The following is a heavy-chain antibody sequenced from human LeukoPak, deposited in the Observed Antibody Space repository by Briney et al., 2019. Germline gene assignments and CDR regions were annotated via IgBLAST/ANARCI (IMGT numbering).Heavy chain of an antibody. J-gene: IGHJ6*03. CDR2: MNPSGST. CDR1: GGSFSGYY. CDR3: ARGRQDVTMIVVVMTAVSYYLDV. V-gene: IGHV4-34*01. D-gene: IGHD3-22*01. Sequence: NPSEALSLTCAVYGGSFSGYYWTWVRQTPGKGLEWIGEMNPSGSTNYNPSLKSRVTISVDTSKNQFSLKLSYVTAADTAVYYCARGRQDVTMIVVVMTAVSYYLDVWGKGTTVTVS.